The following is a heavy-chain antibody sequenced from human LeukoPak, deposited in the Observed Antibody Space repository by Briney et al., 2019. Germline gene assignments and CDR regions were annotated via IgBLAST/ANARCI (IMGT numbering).Heavy chain of an antibody. CDR3: AWRDGSYYYY. CDR1: GGSISSYY. CDR2: IYYSGST. D-gene: IGHD1-26*01. Sequence: SETLSLTCTVSGGSISSYYWSWIRQSPGKGLEWIGYIYYSGSTNYNPSLKSRVTISVDTSKNQFSLRLSSVTAADTAVYYCAWRDGSYYYYWGQGTLVTVSS. V-gene: IGHV4-59*01. J-gene: IGHJ4*02.